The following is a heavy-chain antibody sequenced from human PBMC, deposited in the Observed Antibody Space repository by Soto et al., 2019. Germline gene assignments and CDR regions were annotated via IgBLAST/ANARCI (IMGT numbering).Heavy chain of an antibody. CDR2: FTRSGNT. J-gene: IGHJ4*03. CDR1: GLTFSNYT. Sequence: PGGSLRLSCAAPGLTFSNYTISWVRQAPGKGLEWVSTFTRSGNTYYADSVKGRFTISRDNTKNTLYLQMDSLRAEDTAVYYCASVVTPYSQNYDVWGLGTLVTVSS. CDR3: ASVVTPYSQNYDV. D-gene: IGHD2-15*01. V-gene: IGHV3-23*01.